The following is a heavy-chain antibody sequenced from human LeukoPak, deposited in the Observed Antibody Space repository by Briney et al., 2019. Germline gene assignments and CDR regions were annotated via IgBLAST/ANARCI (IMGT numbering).Heavy chain of an antibody. V-gene: IGHV3-23*01. J-gene: IGHJ4*02. D-gene: IGHD1-26*01. CDR1: GFTFSTYG. Sequence: GGSLRLSCAASGFTFSTYGMSWVRQAPGKGLEWVSISSGNGGNTYYADSVKGRFTISRDNSKNTLYRQMNSLSAEDTALYYCAKSPGTLAVGAFDSWGQGTLVTVSS. CDR3: AKSPGTLAVGAFDS. CDR2: SSGNGGNT.